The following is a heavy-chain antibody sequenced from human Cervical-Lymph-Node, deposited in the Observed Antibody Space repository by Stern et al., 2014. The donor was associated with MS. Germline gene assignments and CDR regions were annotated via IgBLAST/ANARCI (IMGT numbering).Heavy chain of an antibody. CDR3: ARITAIQYDYYGMDV. D-gene: IGHD4-11*01. CDR1: GFSLSTSGMC. J-gene: IGHJ6*02. V-gene: IGHV2-70*11. CDR2: IDWDDDK. Sequence: ESGPALVKPTQTLTLTCTFSGFSLSTSGMCVSWIRQPPGKALEWLARIDWDDDKYYSTSLKTRLTISKDTSKNQVVLTMTNMDPVDTATYYCARITAIQYDYYGMDVWGQGTTVTVSS.